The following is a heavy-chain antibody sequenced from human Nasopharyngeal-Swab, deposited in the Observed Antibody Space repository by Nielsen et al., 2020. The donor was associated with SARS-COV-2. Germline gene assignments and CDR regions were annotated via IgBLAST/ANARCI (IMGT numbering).Heavy chain of an antibody. CDR1: GYTFTSYF. D-gene: IGHD3-10*01. CDR2: ISAYNGNT. J-gene: IGHJ5*02. CDR3: ARVTLWFGELLDNWFDP. Sequence: SVKVSCKASGYTFTSYFISWVRQAPGQGLEWMGWISAYNGNTTYAQKLQGRVTMTTDTSTSTAYMELRSLRSDDTAVYYCARVTLWFGELLDNWFDPWGQGTLVTVSS. V-gene: IGHV1-18*01.